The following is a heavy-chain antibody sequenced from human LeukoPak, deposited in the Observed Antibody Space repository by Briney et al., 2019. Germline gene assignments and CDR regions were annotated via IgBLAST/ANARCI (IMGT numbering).Heavy chain of an antibody. CDR3: ARGFIVVVPAAMDY. CDR1: GYTFTSYG. CDR2: ISAHNGNT. J-gene: IGHJ4*02. D-gene: IGHD2-2*01. Sequence: ASVKVSCKASGYTFTSYGISWVRQAPGQGLEWMGWISAHNGNTNYAQKLQGRVTMTTDTSTSTAYMELRSLRSDDTAVYYCARGFIVVVPAAMDYWGQGTLVTVSS. V-gene: IGHV1-18*01.